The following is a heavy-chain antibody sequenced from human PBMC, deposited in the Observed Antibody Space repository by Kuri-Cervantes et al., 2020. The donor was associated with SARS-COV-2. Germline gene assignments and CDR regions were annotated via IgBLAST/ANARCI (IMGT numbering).Heavy chain of an antibody. V-gene: IGHV3-11*03. CDR2: ISSSSSYT. CDR1: GFTFSDYY. CDR3: ARHPYYDFWCGYTEYNWFDP. J-gene: IGHJ5*02. Sequence: GESLKISCAASGFTFSDYYMSWIRQAPGKGLEWVSYISSSSSYTNYADSVKGRFTISRDNAKNPLYLQMNSLRAEDTAVYYCARHPYYDFWCGYTEYNWFDPWGQGTLVTVSS. D-gene: IGHD3-3*01.